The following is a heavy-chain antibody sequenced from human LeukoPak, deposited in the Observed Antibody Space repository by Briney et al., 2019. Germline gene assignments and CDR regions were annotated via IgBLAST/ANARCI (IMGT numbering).Heavy chain of an antibody. CDR1: GYTFTGYY. D-gene: IGHD2-2*01. CDR2: INPNSGGT. J-gene: IGHJ4*02. Sequence: ASVKVSCKASGYTFTGYYMHWVRQAPGQGLEWMGWINPNSGGTNYAQKFQGRVTMTRDTSISTAYMELSRLRSDDTAVYYCARDIVVVPAADHDDYWGQGTLVTVSS. V-gene: IGHV1-2*02. CDR3: ARDIVVVPAADHDDY.